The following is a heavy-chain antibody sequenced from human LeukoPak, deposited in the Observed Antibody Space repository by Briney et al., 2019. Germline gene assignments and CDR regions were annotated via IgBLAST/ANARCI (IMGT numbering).Heavy chain of an antibody. CDR2: ISSSGSTI. CDR3: ARDGWDRIAARPLDY. D-gene: IGHD6-6*01. CDR1: GFTFSSYE. J-gene: IGHJ4*02. Sequence: GGSLRLSCAASGFTFSSYEMSWVRQAPGKGLEWVSYISSSGSTIYYADSVKGRFTISRDNAKNSLYLQMNSLRAEDTAVYYCARDGWDRIAARPLDYWGQGTLVTVSS. V-gene: IGHV3-48*03.